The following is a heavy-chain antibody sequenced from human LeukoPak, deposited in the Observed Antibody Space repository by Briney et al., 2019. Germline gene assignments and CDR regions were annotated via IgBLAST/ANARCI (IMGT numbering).Heavy chain of an antibody. D-gene: IGHD6-13*01. CDR3: ARANQDGSSSLYCYYYYMDV. Sequence: GRSLRLSCAASGFTFSSYGMHWVRQAPGKGLEWVAVIWYDGSNKYYADSVKGRFTISRDNSKNTLYLQMNSLRAEDTAVYYCARANQDGSSSLYCYYYYMDVWGKGITVTVSS. J-gene: IGHJ6*03. CDR1: GFTFSSYG. CDR2: IWYDGSNK. V-gene: IGHV3-33*01.